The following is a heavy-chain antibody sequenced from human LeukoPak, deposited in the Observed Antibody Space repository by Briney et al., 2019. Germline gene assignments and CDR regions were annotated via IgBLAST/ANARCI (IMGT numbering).Heavy chain of an antibody. Sequence: ASVKVSCKASGYTVTSYGISWVRQAPGQGLEWMGWISAYNGKTNYAQKLQGRVTMTTDTSTSTAYMELRSLRSDDTAVYYCARLLNYYGSGSYYNEGQIDYWGQGTLVTVSS. J-gene: IGHJ4*02. CDR2: ISAYNGKT. CDR1: GYTVTSYG. CDR3: ARLLNYYGSGSYYNEGQIDY. D-gene: IGHD3-10*01. V-gene: IGHV1-18*01.